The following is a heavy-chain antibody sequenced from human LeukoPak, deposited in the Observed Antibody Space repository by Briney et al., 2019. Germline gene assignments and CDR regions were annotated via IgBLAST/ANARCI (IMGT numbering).Heavy chain of an antibody. D-gene: IGHD2-15*01. V-gene: IGHV3-30*18. CDR3: AKEQTEYCSGGSCYHQSASYYYYYYGMDV. CDR2: ISYDENNK. J-gene: IGHJ6*02. Sequence: GRSLRLSCAASGFTFSSHGMHWVRLAPGKGLEWVAVISYDENNKYYADSVKGRFTISRDTSKNTLYLQMNSLRAEDTAMYYCAKEQTEYCSGGSCYHQSASYYYYYYGMDVWGQGTTVTVSS. CDR1: GFTFSSHG.